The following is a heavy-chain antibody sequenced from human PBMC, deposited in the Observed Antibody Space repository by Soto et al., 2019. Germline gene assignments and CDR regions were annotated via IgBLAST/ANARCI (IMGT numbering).Heavy chain of an antibody. J-gene: IGHJ6*02. CDR3: ARVDPAMHMHCGGDCYSYEIDYYYYGMDV. Sequence: GASLKVSSKASGGTFSSYAISWARQAPGQGLEWMGGIIPIFGTANYAQKFQGRITITADESTSTAYMELSSLRSEDTAVYYCARVDPAMHMHCGGDCYSYEIDYYYYGMDVWGQGTTVTVSS. CDR1: GGTFSSYA. D-gene: IGHD2-21*02. CDR2: IIPIFGTA. V-gene: IGHV1-69*13.